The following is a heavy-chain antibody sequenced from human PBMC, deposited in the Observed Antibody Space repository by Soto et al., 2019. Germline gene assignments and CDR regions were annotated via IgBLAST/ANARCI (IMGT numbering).Heavy chain of an antibody. V-gene: IGHV3-33*01. CDR1: GFTFRSYG. J-gene: IGHJ4*02. Sequence: VEFLRLSYAASGFTFRSYGMHWVRQAPGKGLGGVAVIWYDGSNKYYADSVKGRCTISRDNSKTTLYLQMNSLRAEDTAVYYCARAGACDDWGERTLVTVSS. CDR3: ARAGACDD. CDR2: IWYDGSNK.